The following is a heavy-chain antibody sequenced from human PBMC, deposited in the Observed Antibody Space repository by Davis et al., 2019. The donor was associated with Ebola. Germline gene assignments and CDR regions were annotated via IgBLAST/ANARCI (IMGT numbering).Heavy chain of an antibody. CDR2: ISGSGGST. D-gene: IGHD3-10*01. CDR1: GFTFSSYA. V-gene: IGHV3-23*01. CDR3: ARGVVGVIPSDY. J-gene: IGHJ4*02. Sequence: GESLKISCAASGFTFSSYAMSWVRQAPGKGLERVPGISGSGGSTYYADSVQGRFTISRDNSKNTLYLQMNSLRAEDTAVNYCARGVVGVIPSDYWGQGTLVTVSS.